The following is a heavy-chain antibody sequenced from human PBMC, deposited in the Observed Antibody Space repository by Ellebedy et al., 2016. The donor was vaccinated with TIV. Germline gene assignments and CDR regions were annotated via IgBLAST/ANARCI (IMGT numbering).Heavy chain of an antibody. Sequence: MPSETLSLTCTVSGGSFTTGGDYWGWIRQPPAQGLEGIGTVSSIVGTYYNPSLKSRLSMSVDTSKNQFSLNLNSVTAADTAVYYCARDRGKNTVKYFDYWGQGALVTVSS. CDR3: ARDRGKNTVKYFDY. J-gene: IGHJ4*02. D-gene: IGHD4-17*01. CDR1: GGSFTTGGDY. CDR2: VSSIVGT. V-gene: IGHV4-39*07.